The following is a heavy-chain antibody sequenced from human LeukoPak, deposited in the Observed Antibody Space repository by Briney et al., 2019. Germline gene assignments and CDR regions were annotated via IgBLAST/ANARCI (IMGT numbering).Heavy chain of an antibody. Sequence: GESLKISCKGSGYSFTNYWIVWVRQMPGKGLECMGIIYPSDSDIRYNPSFQGQVTMSADKSVSTAYLQWTSLRASDTAMCYCARLYCSSTSCYHVDYWGQGTLVTVSS. CDR2: IYPSDSDI. D-gene: IGHD2-2*01. CDR3: ARLYCSSTSCYHVDY. CDR1: GYSFTNYW. J-gene: IGHJ4*02. V-gene: IGHV5-51*01.